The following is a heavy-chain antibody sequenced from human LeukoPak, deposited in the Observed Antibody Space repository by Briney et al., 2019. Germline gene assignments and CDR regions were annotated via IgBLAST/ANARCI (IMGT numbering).Heavy chain of an antibody. CDR2: INSDGSIT. J-gene: IGHJ4*02. CDR1: GFTFSSYW. Sequence: TGGSLRLSCAASGFTFSSYWMHWVRQAPGKGLVWVSRINSDGSITTYADSVRGRFTISRDNAKSTLYLQMNSLRAGDTAVYYCASSTQISKYADYWGQGALVTVSS. D-gene: IGHD2-2*01. CDR3: ASSTQISKYADY. V-gene: IGHV3-74*01.